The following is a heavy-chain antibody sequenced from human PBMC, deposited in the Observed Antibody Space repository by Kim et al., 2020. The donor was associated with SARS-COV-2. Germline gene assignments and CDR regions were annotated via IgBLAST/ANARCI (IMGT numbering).Heavy chain of an antibody. J-gene: IGHJ5*02. Sequence: SETLSLTCTVSGGSISSGGYYWSWIRQHPGKGLEWIGYISDTGSTYHNPSLKSRVTISVDPSKNQFSLKLNSVTAADTAVYYCARDRRRGEFDPWGQGT. CDR2: ISDTGST. V-gene: IGHV4-31*03. CDR1: GGSISSGGYY. D-gene: IGHD2-21*01. CDR3: ARDRRRGEFDP.